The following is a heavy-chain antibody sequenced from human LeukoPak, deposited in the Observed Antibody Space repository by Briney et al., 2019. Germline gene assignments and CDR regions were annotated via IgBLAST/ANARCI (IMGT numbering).Heavy chain of an antibody. CDR1: GYSISSGYY. D-gene: IGHD3-10*01. CDR3: AREGRYYYGSGSYSTDTFDY. J-gene: IGHJ4*02. V-gene: IGHV4-38-2*02. Sequence: SETLSLTCTVSGYSISSGYYWGWIRQPPGKGLEWIGSIYHSGSTYYNPSLKSRVTISVDTSKNQFSLKLSSVTAADTAVYYCAREGRYYYGSGSYSTDTFDYWGQGTLVTVSS. CDR2: IYHSGST.